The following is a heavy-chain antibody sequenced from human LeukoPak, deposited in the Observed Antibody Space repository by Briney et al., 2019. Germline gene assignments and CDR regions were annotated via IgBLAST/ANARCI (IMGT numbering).Heavy chain of an antibody. V-gene: IGHV4-39*07. CDR2: IYYSGST. CDR1: GGSISSSSYY. Sequence: SETLSLTCTVSGGSISSSSYYWGWIRQPPGKGLEWIGSIYYSGSTYYNPSLKSRVTISVDTSKSQFSLKLSSVTAADTAVYYCARAAVMYYYDSSGYYDYWGQGTLVTVSS. CDR3: ARAAVMYYYDSSGYYDY. D-gene: IGHD3-22*01. J-gene: IGHJ4*02.